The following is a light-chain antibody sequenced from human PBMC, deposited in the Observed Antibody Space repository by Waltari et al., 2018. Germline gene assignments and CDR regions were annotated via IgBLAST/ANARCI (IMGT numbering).Light chain of an antibody. CDR2: VNSDGSH. CDR1: SGHSTNI. V-gene: IGLV4-69*02. J-gene: IGLJ3*02. Sequence: QLVLTQSPSASASLGASVKLTCTLDSGHSTNIIAWHQQQPQKGPRYLMKVNSDGSHSQGDEIPYRFSGSSSSSGTERYLTISSVQSEDEADYYCQSGGHGTWVFGGGTKLTVL. CDR3: QSGGHGTWV.